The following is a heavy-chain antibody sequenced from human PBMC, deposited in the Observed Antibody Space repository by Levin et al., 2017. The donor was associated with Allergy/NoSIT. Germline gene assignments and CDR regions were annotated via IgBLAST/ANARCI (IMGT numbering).Heavy chain of an antibody. J-gene: IGHJ4*02. CDR1: GGSISGYY. D-gene: IGHD2-15*01. V-gene: IGHV4-59*08. Sequence: SETLSLTCTVSGGSISGYYWSWIRQPPGKGLEWIGYIYYSGSTNYNPSLKSRVTISVDTSKNQFSLKLSSVTAADTAVYYCARHLTMGGSLAIDYWGQGTLVTVSP. CDR3: ARHLTMGGSLAIDY. CDR2: IYYSGST.